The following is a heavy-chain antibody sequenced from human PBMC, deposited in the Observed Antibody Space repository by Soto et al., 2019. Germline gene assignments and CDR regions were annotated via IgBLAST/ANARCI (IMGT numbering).Heavy chain of an antibody. CDR1: GGTFSSYA. V-gene: IGHV1-69*13. CDR3: ARGLPAYCGGDCYSAPFDY. Sequence: GASVKVSCKASGGTFSSYAISWVRQAPGQGLEWMGGIIPIFGTANYAQKFQGRVTITADESTSTAYMELSSLRSEDTAVYYCARGLPAYCGGDCYSAPFDYWGQGTLVTVSS. D-gene: IGHD2-21*02. J-gene: IGHJ4*02. CDR2: IIPIFGTA.